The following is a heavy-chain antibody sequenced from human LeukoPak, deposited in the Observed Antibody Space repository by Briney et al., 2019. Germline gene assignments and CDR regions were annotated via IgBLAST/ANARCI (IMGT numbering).Heavy chain of an antibody. CDR3: ARSEDFNYYYYMDV. D-gene: IGHD2-15*01. CDR2: ISAYNGNT. CDR1: GYTFTGHY. J-gene: IGHJ6*03. Sequence: VASVKVSCKASGYTFTGHYIHWVRQAPGQGLEWMGWISAYNGNTNYAQKLQGRVTMTTDTSTSTAYMELRSLRSDDTAVYYCARSEDFNYYYYMDVWGKGTTVTISS. V-gene: IGHV1-18*04.